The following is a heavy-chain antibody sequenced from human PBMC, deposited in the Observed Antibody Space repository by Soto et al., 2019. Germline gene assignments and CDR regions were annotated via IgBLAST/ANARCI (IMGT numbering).Heavy chain of an antibody. D-gene: IGHD2-2*01. CDR2: IYHSGST. CDR3: ASLGGGYCSSTSCRTYYFDY. V-gene: IGHV4-4*02. CDR1: GGSISSSNW. Sequence: PSETLSLTCAVSGGSISSSNWWSWVRQPPGKGLEWIGEIYHSGSTNYNPSLKSRVTISVDKSKNQFSLELSSVTAADTAVYYCASLGGGYCSSTSCRTYYFDYWGQGTLVTVSS. J-gene: IGHJ4*02.